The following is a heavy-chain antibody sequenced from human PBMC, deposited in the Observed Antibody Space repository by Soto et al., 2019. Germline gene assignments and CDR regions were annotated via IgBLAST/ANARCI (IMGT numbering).Heavy chain of an antibody. D-gene: IGHD3-22*01. CDR2: LVVILGST. CDR3: ASGYYDSSGYSIDY. J-gene: IGHJ4*02. Sequence: QVQLVQSGAEVKKPGSSVKVSCRSSGGTFSSFAFSWVRQAPGEGRGWMGGLVVILGSTNYAQKFEGRVTITADEGSSTAYMEVSGLRSEDTAVYFCASGYYDSSGYSIDYWGQGTQVTVST. CDR1: GGTFSSFA. V-gene: IGHV1-69*01.